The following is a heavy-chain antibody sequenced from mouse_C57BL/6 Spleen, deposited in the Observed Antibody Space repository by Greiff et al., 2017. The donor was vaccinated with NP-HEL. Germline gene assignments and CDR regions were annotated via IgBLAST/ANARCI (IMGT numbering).Heavy chain of an antibody. CDR3: TTRSPY. CDR1: GFNIKDDY. CDR2: IDPENGDT. D-gene: IGHD1-1*01. J-gene: IGHJ4*01. Sequence: EVQLQQSGAELVRPGASVKLSCTASGFNIKDDYMHWVKQRPEQGLEWIGWIDPENGDTEYASKFQGKATITADTYSNTAYLQISSLTSEDTAVYYCTTRSPYWGQGTSVTVSS. V-gene: IGHV14-4*01.